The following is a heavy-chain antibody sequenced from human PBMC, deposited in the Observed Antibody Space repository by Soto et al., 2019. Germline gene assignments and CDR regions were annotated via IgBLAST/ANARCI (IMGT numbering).Heavy chain of an antibody. J-gene: IGHJ3*02. D-gene: IGHD6-13*01. Sequence: QVQLQESGPGLVKPSETLSLTCSVSGGSISFYNWNWIRQSPGKGLEWIGYIHHSGRTNYNPSLNSRVTISVDTSKNQFSLQLSSVTAADTAVYYCAKGDSTPHGDSFDIWGQGTMVTVSP. CDR3: AKGDSTPHGDSFDI. CDR2: IHHSGRT. CDR1: GGSISFYN. V-gene: IGHV4-59*01.